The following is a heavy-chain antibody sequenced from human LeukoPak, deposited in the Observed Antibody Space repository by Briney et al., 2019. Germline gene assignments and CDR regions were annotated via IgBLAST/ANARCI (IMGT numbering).Heavy chain of an antibody. CDR3: ARIISVAEFHFDL. Sequence: PGGSLRLSCAASGFTVSSNYMNWVRQAPGKGLEWVSVIYIGGSTYYADSVKDRFTISRDNSKNTLYLQMNSLRSEDTAVYYCARIISVAEFHFDLWGQGTLVTVSS. D-gene: IGHD6-19*01. CDR1: GFTVSSNY. V-gene: IGHV3-66*01. J-gene: IGHJ4*02. CDR2: IYIGGST.